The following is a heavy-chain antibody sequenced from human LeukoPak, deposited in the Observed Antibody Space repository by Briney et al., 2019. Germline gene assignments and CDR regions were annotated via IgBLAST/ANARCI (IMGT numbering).Heavy chain of an antibody. CDR3: ARDFKYYDFWSGYYHYYYYGMDV. V-gene: IGHV3-30*04. Sequence: GRSLRLSCAASEFTFSSYAMHWVRQAPGKGLEWVAVISYDGSNKYYADSVKGRFTISRDNSKNTLYLQMNSLRAEDTAVYYCARDFKYYDFWSGYYHYYYYGMDVWGQGTTVTVSS. J-gene: IGHJ6*02. D-gene: IGHD3-3*01. CDR1: EFTFSSYA. CDR2: ISYDGSNK.